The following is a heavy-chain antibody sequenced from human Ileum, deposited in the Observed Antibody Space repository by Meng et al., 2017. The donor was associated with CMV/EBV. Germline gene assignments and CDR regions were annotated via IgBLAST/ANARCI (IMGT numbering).Heavy chain of an antibody. J-gene: IGHJ4*02. D-gene: IGHD2-8*01. CDR3: ARGKWVGVPFDY. CDR2: ISSSGSTI. Sequence: SLKISCAASGFTFSDYYMSWIRQAPGKGLEWVSYISSSGSTIFYADSVKGRFTISRDNAKKSLYLQMNSLRAEDTAVYYCARGKWVGVPFDYWGQGTLVTVSS. CDR1: GFTFSDYY. V-gene: IGHV3-11*01.